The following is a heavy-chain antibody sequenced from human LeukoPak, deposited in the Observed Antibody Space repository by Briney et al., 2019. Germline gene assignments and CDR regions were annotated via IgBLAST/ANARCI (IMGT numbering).Heavy chain of an antibody. D-gene: IGHD4-17*01. CDR2: IYYSGSI. CDR1: GYSISSSNY. CDR3: ARKATTGPTKAAFDI. V-gene: IGHV4-28*05. J-gene: IGHJ3*02. Sequence: SDTLSLTCAVSGYSISSSNYWAWIRQPPGKGLEWIGHIYYSGSIYYNPSLKSRVTMSVDTSKNQFSLKLSSETAVDTAVYYCARKATTGPTKAAFDIWGQGTMVTVSS.